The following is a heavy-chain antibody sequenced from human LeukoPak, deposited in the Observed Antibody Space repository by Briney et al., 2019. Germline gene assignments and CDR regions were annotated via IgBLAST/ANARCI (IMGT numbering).Heavy chain of an antibody. V-gene: IGHV4-59*01. CDR1: GGSISSYY. CDR2: IYYSGST. Sequence: SETLSLTCTVSGGSISSYYWSWIRQPPGKGLDWIGYIYYSGSTNYSPSLKRRLTISVDTSKNQFSLKLSSVTAADTAVYYCARTYGSSGLGYFDLWGRGTLVTVSS. D-gene: IGHD6-13*01. J-gene: IGHJ2*01. CDR3: ARTYGSSGLGYFDL.